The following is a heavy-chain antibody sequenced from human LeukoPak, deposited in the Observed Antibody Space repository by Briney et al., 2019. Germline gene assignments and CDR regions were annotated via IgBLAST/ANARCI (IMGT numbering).Heavy chain of an antibody. CDR1: GGFISSSSYF. CDR2: IYYSGST. V-gene: IGHV4-39*07. D-gene: IGHD1-7*01. J-gene: IGHJ3*02. Sequence: KPSETLSLTCTVSGGFISSSSYFWGWIRQPPGKGLEWIGSIYYSGSTSYNTSLKSRVTISVDTPKNQFSLKLSFVTAADTAVYYCARDRRYNWNFDAFDIWGQGTMVTVSS. CDR3: ARDRRYNWNFDAFDI.